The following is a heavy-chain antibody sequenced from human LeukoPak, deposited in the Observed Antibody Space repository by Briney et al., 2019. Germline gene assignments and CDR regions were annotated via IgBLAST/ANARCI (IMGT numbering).Heavy chain of an antibody. Sequence: GGPVKVSCKASGYTFTSYGISWVRQAPGQGLEWMGWISAYNGNTNYAQKPQGRVTMTTDTSTSTAYMELRSLRSDDTAVYYCARAMSLGYCSGGSCYGAAFDYWGQGTLVTVSS. CDR3: ARAMSLGYCSGGSCYGAAFDY. CDR2: ISAYNGNT. CDR1: GYTFTSYG. V-gene: IGHV1-18*01. J-gene: IGHJ4*02. D-gene: IGHD2-15*01.